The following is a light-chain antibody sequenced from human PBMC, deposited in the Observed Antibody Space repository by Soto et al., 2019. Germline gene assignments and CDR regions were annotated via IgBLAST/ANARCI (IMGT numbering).Light chain of an antibody. CDR1: QSIVTY. CDR3: QQSYSTHTWT. J-gene: IGKJ1*01. V-gene: IGKV1-39*01. Sequence: DIKLTQSPSSLAASVGHTCTIACQESQSIVTYLNWYLQKPGNAPKLLIYAASNLQSGVPSRFIGSGSGRDFTLTISSLKTEDFATYFCQQSYSTHTWTFGQGTKVDIK. CDR2: AAS.